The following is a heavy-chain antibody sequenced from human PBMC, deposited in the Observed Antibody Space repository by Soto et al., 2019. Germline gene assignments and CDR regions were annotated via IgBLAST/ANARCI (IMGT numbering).Heavy chain of an antibody. CDR3: AKEYCDSSRCFLPDY. J-gene: IGHJ4*02. CDR1: GYTFTTFG. CDR2: IDPKNGNT. V-gene: IGHV1-18*01. Sequence: ASVKVSCKASGYTFTTFGISWVRQSPGQGLEWMGWIDPKNGNTKDAQKFQGRVTMTTDTSTSTAYMELRSLRSDDTAVYYCAKEYCDSSRCFLPDYWGQGALVTVSS. D-gene: IGHD2-2*01.